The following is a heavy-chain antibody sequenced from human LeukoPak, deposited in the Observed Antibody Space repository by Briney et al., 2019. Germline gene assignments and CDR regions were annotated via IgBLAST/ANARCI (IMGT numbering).Heavy chain of an antibody. D-gene: IGHD3-3*01. Sequence: QSGGSLRLSCAASGFTFSSYAMHWVRQAPGKGLEWVAVISYDGSNKYYADSVKGRFTISRDNSKNTLYLQMNSLRAEDTAVYYCARDGNHYDFWSGYQPYWGQGTLVTVSP. J-gene: IGHJ4*02. CDR2: ISYDGSNK. CDR1: GFTFSSYA. CDR3: ARDGNHYDFWSGYQPY. V-gene: IGHV3-30*04.